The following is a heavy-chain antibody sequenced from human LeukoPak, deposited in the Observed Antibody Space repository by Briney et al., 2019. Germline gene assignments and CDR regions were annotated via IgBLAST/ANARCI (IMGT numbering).Heavy chain of an antibody. CDR1: GSTFSSYA. CDR2: IIPIFGTA. V-gene: IGHV1-69*05. J-gene: IGHJ5*02. D-gene: IGHD2-21*02. Sequence: ASVKVSCKASGSTFSSYAISRVRQAPGQGLEWMGGIIPIFGTANYAQKFQGRVTITTDESTSTAYMELSSLRSEDTAVYYCYCGGDCQGFDPWGQGTLVTVSS. CDR3: YCGGDCQGFDP.